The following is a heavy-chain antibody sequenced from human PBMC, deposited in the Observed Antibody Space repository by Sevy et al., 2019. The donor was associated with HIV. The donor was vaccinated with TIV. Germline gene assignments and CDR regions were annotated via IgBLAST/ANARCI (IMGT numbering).Heavy chain of an antibody. CDR3: AKDTTYYYDSSGSCRYFDY. J-gene: IGHJ4*02. CDR2: ISWNSGSI. V-gene: IGHV3-9*01. CDR1: GFTFDDYA. D-gene: IGHD3-22*01. Sequence: GGSQRLSCAASGFTFDDYAMHWVRQAPGKGLEWVSGISWNSGSIGYADSVKGRFTISRDNAKNSLYLQMNSLRAEDTALYYCAKDTTYYYDSSGSCRYFDYWGQGTLVTVSS.